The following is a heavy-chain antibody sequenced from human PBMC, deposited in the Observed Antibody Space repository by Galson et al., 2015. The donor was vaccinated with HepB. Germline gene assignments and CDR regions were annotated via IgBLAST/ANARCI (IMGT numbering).Heavy chain of an antibody. CDR3: AKDAPEYCSSTSCYLNAFDI. CDR1: GFTFSSYA. D-gene: IGHD2-2*01. J-gene: IGHJ3*02. Sequence: SLRLSCAASGFTFSSYAMHWVRQAPGKGLEYVSAISSNGGSTYYADSVKGRFTISRDNSKNTLYLQMGSLRAEDTAVYYCAKDAPEYCSSTSCYLNAFDIWGQGTMVTVSS. V-gene: IGHV3-64D*06. CDR2: ISSNGGST.